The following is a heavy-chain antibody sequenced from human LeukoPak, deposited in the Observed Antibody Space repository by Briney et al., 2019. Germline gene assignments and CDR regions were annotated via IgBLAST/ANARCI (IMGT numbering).Heavy chain of an antibody. CDR1: GGSISSGGYY. V-gene: IGHV4-31*03. CDR2: IYYSGST. Sequence: SETLSLTCTVSGGSISSGGYYWSWIRQHPGKGLELIGYIYYSGSTYCNPSLKSRVTISVDTSKNQFSLKLSSVTAADTAVYYCARIVVVPAATRSFDPWGQGTLVTVSS. D-gene: IGHD2-2*01. J-gene: IGHJ5*02. CDR3: ARIVVVPAATRSFDP.